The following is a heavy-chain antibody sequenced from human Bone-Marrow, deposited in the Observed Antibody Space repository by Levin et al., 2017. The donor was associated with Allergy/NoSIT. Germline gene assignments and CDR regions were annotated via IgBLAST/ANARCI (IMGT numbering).Heavy chain of an antibody. CDR2: FDPEEGET. CDR3: VTELNDDNWNGLAFDI. D-gene: IGHD1-20*01. Sequence: GESLKISCKVSGDTLTHLSIHWVRQAPGQGPEWMGGFDPEEGETIYTQKFQGRVTMTEDPSTDIAYMELNSLKSDDTADYYCVTELNDDNWNGLAFDIWGQGTLVTVS. CDR1: GDTLTHLS. V-gene: IGHV1-24*01. J-gene: IGHJ3*02.